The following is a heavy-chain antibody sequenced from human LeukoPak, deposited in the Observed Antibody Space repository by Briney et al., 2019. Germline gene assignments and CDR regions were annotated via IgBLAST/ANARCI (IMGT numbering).Heavy chain of an antibody. CDR2: INPKSGGT. CDR1: GYTFTGYY. Sequence: GASVKVSCKASGYTFTGYYMHWIRQAPGQGLEWMGWINPKSGGTNYAQKFQGRVTMTRDTSISTAYMELSRLRSDDTAVYYCARVPDGHSMYCFDYWGQGTLVTVSS. J-gene: IGHJ4*02. CDR3: ARVPDGHSMYCFDY. D-gene: IGHD5-24*01. V-gene: IGHV1-2*02.